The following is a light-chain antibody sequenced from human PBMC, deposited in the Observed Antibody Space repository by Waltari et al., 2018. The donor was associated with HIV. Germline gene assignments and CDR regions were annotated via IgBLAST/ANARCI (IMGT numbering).Light chain of an antibody. CDR3: QQSYNFPFT. J-gene: IGKJ2*01. V-gene: IGKV1-39*01. CDR1: QTINTY. CDR2: SAS. Sequence: DIQVTQSPSSLSASFGDRVIITCRANQTINTYLNWYQHQPVKAPKLLIYSASTLQNGVPPRFTGSGSGTDFTLTISSLQPEDFATYYCQQSYNFPFTFGPGTKLEIK.